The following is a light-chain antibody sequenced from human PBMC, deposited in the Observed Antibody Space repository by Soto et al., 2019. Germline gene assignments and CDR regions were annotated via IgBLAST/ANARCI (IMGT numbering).Light chain of an antibody. Sequence: DIQMTQSPSTLSASVGDIVTITCRASQSLNNDLAWYQQKPGKAPNLLIYDASTLERGVPSRFSGTGSGTEFTLAINSLQPDDFATYYCQQYHRSSLTFGQGTRLEIK. V-gene: IGKV1-5*01. CDR3: QQYHRSSLT. J-gene: IGKJ5*01. CDR2: DAS. CDR1: QSLNND.